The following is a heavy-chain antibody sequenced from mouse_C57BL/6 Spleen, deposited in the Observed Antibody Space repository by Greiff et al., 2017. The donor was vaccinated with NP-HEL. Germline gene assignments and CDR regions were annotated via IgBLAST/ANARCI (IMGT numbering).Heavy chain of an antibody. CDR1: GYAFSSSW. J-gene: IGHJ4*01. CDR3: ARGGNYYARDY. D-gene: IGHD2-1*01. Sequence: QVQLQQSGPELVKPGASVKLSCKASGYAFSSSWMNWVKQRPGKGLEWIGRIYPGDGDTNYNGKFKGKATLTADKSSSTAYMQLSSLTSDDSAVYFCARGGNYYARDYWGQGTSVTVSS. V-gene: IGHV1-82*01. CDR2: IYPGDGDT.